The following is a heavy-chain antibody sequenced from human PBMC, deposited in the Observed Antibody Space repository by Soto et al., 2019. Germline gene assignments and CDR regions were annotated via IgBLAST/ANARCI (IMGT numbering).Heavy chain of an antibody. CDR1: GFTFSSYG. D-gene: IGHD6-13*01. V-gene: IGHV3-30*18. CDR2: ISYDGSNK. Sequence: PGGSLRLSCAASGFTFSSYGMHWVRQAPGKGLEWVAVISYDGSNKYYADSVKGRFTISRDNSKSTLYLQMNSLRAEDTAVYYCAKDRDFIAAAGSAYYYYGMDVWGQGTTVTVSS. J-gene: IGHJ6*02. CDR3: AKDRDFIAAAGSAYYYYGMDV.